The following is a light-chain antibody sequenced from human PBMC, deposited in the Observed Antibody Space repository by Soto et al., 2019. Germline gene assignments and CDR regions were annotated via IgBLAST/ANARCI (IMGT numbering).Light chain of an antibody. CDR1: QSISGSY. V-gene: IGKV3-20*01. J-gene: IGKJ2*01. Sequence: EIVLTQSPGTLSLSPRERATLSCRASQSISGSYIAWYQQKPGQAPRLLIFAASSRATGIPDRFNGSVSGTDFTLSISRLEPEDFAVYYCQQYGTSPYTFGQGTKLEIK. CDR3: QQYGTSPYT. CDR2: AAS.